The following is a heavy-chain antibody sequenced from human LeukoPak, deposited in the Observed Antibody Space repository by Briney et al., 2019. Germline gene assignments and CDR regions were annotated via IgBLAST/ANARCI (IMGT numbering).Heavy chain of an antibody. Sequence: NPSGTLSLTCGVSGGSISSTNWWTWVRQPPGGGLEWIGEVHLNGRTHYSPSLESRVTMSVDMSENHISLKLTTVTAADTAVYYRVREGVFYRLLDYSGPGTLVIVSS. CDR1: GGSISSTNW. D-gene: IGHD2/OR15-2a*01. CDR2: VHLNGRT. CDR3: VREGVFYRLLDY. V-gene: IGHV4-4*02. J-gene: IGHJ4*02.